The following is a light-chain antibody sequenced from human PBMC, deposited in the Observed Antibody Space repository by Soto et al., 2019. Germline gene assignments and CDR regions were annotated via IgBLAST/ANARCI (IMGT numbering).Light chain of an antibody. J-gene: IGLJ3*02. CDR1: TSDVGGYNY. V-gene: IGLV2-14*01. Sequence: QSALTQPASVSGSPGQSITISCTGTTSDVGGYNYVSWHQQHPGKAPKLIIHEVRYRPSGVSNRFSGSKSGNTASLTISGLQAQDEADYYCSSYASSGTLVFGGGTKLTVL. CDR3: SSYASSGTLV. CDR2: EVR.